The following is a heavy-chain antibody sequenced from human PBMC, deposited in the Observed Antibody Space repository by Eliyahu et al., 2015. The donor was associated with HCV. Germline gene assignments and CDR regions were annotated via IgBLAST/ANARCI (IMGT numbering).Heavy chain of an antibody. Sequence: EVQLVESGGGLVQPGGSLRLACAVSGFTFSSYWMSWVRPGPGEGAGGGGTIKEDGSEKYYVDSVKGRFTISRDNAKNSLYLQMNSLRAEDTAVYYCARHSGDYWGQGTLVTVSS. D-gene: IGHD6-25*01. J-gene: IGHJ4*02. CDR2: IKEDGSEK. V-gene: IGHV3-7*01. CDR1: GFTFSSYW. CDR3: ARHSGDY.